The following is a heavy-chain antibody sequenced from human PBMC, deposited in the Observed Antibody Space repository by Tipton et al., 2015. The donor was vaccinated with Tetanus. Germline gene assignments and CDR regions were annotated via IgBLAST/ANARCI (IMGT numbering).Heavy chain of an antibody. CDR2: ISGSGGST. CDR3: AKVSPYQPLLTYIDY. V-gene: IGHV3-23*01. J-gene: IGHJ4*02. D-gene: IGHD2-2*01. CDR1: GFTVSSNY. Sequence: SLRLSCAVSGFTVSSNYMSWVRQAPGKGLEWVSAISGSGGSTYYADSVKGRFTISRDNSKNTLYLQMNSLRAEDTAVYYCAKVSPYQPLLTYIDYWGQGTLVTVSS.